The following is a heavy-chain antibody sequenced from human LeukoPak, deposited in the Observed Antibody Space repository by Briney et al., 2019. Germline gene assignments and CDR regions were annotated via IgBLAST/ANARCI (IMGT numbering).Heavy chain of an antibody. Sequence: GRSLRLSCAASGFTFSSYAMHWVRQAPGKGLEWVAVISYGGSNKYYADSVKGRFTISRDNSKNTLYLQMNSLRAEDTAVYYCARDRLVLWFGESHYGMDVWGQGTTVTVSS. V-gene: IGHV3-30-3*01. J-gene: IGHJ6*02. CDR1: GFTFSSYA. CDR3: ARDRLVLWFGESHYGMDV. D-gene: IGHD3-10*01. CDR2: ISYGGSNK.